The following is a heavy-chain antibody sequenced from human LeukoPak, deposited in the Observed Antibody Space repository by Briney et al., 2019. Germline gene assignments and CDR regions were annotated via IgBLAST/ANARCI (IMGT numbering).Heavy chain of an antibody. D-gene: IGHD5-18*01. V-gene: IGHV3-74*01. CDR3: ASGYNYGFAY. CDR1: GFTFNSYW. CDR2: INTDGSST. J-gene: IGHJ4*02. Sequence: PGGSLRLSCAASGFTFNSYWMHWVRQAPGRGLVWVSRINTDGSSTSYADSVKGRFTISRDNAKNTLYLQMNSLRAEDTAVYYCASGYNYGFAYWGQGPLVTVSS.